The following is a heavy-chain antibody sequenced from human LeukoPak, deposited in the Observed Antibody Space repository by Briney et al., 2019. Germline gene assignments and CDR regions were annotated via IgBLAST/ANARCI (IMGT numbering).Heavy chain of an antibody. J-gene: IGHJ4*02. Sequence: GGSLRLSCAASGFTFSSYAMHWVRQAPGKGLEYVSAISSNGGSTYYANSVKGRFTISRDNSKNTLYLQMGSLRAEDMAVYYCARQTRIVVVPAALDYWGQGTLVAVPS. CDR3: ARQTRIVVVPAALDY. CDR1: GFTFSSYA. CDR2: ISSNGGST. V-gene: IGHV3-64*01. D-gene: IGHD2-2*01.